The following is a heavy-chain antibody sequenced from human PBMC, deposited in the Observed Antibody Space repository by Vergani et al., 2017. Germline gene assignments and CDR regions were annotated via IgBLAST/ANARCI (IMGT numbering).Heavy chain of an antibody. V-gene: IGHV3-48*03. D-gene: IGHD3-22*01. CDR2: ISSSGSTI. CDR3: AAKKYYYDSSGYSYYFDY. J-gene: IGHJ4*02. CDR1: GFTFSSYE. Sequence: EVQLVESGGGLVQPGGSLRLSCAASGFTFSSYEMNWVRQAPGKGLEWVSYISSSGSTIYYADSVKSRFTISRDNAKNSLYLQMNSLRAEDTAVYYCAAKKYYYDSSGYSYYFDYWGQGTLVTVSS.